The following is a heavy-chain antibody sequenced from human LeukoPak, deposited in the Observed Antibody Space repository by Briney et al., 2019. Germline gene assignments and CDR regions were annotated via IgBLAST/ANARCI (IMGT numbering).Heavy chain of an antibody. D-gene: IGHD6-13*01. V-gene: IGHV4-59*01. Sequence: SETLSLTCTVSGGSLSSYYWSWIRQPPGKGLEWIGYIYYSGSTNYNPSLKSRVTISVDTSKNQFSLKLSSVTAADTAVYYCATHSSSWYRAFDIWGQGTMVTVSS. CDR3: ATHSSSWYRAFDI. CDR2: IYYSGST. CDR1: GGSLSSYY. J-gene: IGHJ3*02.